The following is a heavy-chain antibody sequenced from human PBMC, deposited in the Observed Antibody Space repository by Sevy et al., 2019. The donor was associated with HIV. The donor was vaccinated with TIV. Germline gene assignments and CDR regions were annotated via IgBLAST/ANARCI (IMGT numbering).Heavy chain of an antibody. J-gene: IGHJ1*01. CDR2: ISSSGGST. CDR3: ATLRGGLYGSGYFQN. Sequence: GGSLRLSCAASGFTFSAYAMSWVRQAPGKGLEWVSCISSSGGSTYYADSVKGLFSISRDTSKNTLYLQTNSLRAEDTAVYYCATLRGGLYGSGYFQNWGQGTQVTVSS. CDR1: GFTFSAYA. D-gene: IGHD3-10*01. V-gene: IGHV3-23*01.